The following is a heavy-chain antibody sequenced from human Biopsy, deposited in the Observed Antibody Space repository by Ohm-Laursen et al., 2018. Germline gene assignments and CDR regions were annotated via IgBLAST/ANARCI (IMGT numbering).Heavy chain of an antibody. CDR2: IYYSGST. D-gene: IGHD1-26*01. Sequence: GTLSLTCTVSGGSIYNFFWSWIRQPPGKGLEWIGYIYYSGSTNYNPSLKSRVTISVDRSKNHFSLELCSVTAADTAVYYCARVGVGAPSIDYFDSWGQGALVTVSS. CDR3: ARVGVGAPSIDYFDS. V-gene: IGHV4-59*01. J-gene: IGHJ4*02. CDR1: GGSIYNFF.